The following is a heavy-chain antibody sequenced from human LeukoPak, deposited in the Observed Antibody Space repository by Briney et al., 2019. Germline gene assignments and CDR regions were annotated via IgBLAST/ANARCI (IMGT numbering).Heavy chain of an antibody. J-gene: IGHJ3*01. CDR2: MNPNSGNT. Sequence: ASVKVSCKASGYTFTSYDINWVRQATGQGLEWMGWMNPNSGNTGYAQKFQGRVTMTRNTSISTAYMELSSLRSEDTAVYYCARVLNQYDFWSGYFSSGAFDVWGQGTMVTVSS. CDR1: GYTFTSYD. V-gene: IGHV1-8*01. CDR3: ARVLNQYDFWSGYFSSGAFDV. D-gene: IGHD3-3*01.